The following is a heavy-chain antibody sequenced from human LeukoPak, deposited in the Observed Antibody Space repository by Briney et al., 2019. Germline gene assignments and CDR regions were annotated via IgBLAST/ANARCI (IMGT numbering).Heavy chain of an antibody. V-gene: IGHV3-7*01. J-gene: IGHJ4*02. CDR3: ASGFLDDFWSGHF. Sequence: GGSLRLSCAASGFTLSTYWMSWVRQAPGKGLEWVANIKQDGSEKYYVDSVKGRFTISRDNAKKSLYLQMNSLRAEDTAVYYCASGFLDDFWSGHFWGQGTLVTVSS. D-gene: IGHD3-3*01. CDR2: IKQDGSEK. CDR1: GFTLSTYW.